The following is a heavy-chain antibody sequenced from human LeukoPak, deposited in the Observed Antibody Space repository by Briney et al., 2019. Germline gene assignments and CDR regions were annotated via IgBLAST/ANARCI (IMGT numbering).Heavy chain of an antibody. CDR2: IYSSGTT. CDR3: ARRKAGWSNNWFDP. Sequence: SETLSLTCTISGGSLSPYYWNWIRQPAGKGLEWIGRIYSSGTTNYNPSLRSRVSMSVDTSKNQFSLKLSSVTAADTAVYYCARRKAGWSNNWFDPWGQGTLVTVSS. J-gene: IGHJ5*02. D-gene: IGHD6-19*01. CDR1: GGSLSPYY. V-gene: IGHV4-4*07.